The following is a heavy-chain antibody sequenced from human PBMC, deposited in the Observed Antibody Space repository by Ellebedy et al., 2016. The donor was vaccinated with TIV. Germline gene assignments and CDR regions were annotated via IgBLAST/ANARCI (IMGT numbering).Heavy chain of an antibody. J-gene: IGHJ3*02. CDR2: IHHTGKS. D-gene: IGHD2-8*02. CDR1: GGSISRYY. Sequence: SETLSLTCTVSGGSISRYYWSWIRQPPGKGLEWIGYIHHTGKSNSNPSLKGRVTMSAGTSENQFSLNLNSVTAADTAVYYCVRHRFTGQEGQDAFDMWGQGTMVTVSS. CDR3: VRHRFTGQEGQDAFDM. V-gene: IGHV4-59*08.